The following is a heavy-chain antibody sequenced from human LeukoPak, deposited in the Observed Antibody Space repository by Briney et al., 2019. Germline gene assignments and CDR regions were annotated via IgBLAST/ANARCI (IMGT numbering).Heavy chain of an antibody. J-gene: IGHJ5*02. CDR1: GGSISSSSYY. V-gene: IGHV4-39*07. Sequence: SETLSLTCTVSGGSISSSSYYWGWIRQPPGKGLEWIGSINYSGSTYYNPSLKSRVSMSVDTSKNQFSLKLSSVTAADTAVYYCARAMGWNYGDNWFDPWGQGTLVTVSS. D-gene: IGHD1-7*01. CDR3: ARAMGWNYGDNWFDP. CDR2: INYSGST.